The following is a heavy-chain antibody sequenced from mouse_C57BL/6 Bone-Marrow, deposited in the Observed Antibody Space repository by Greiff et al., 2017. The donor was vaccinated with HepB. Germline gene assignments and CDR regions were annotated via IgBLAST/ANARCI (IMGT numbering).Heavy chain of an antibody. Sequence: EVNLVESGGGLVQPKGSLKLSCAASGFTFNTYAMHWVRQAPGKGVEWVARIRSKSSNYATYYSDSVKDRFNISRDDSQSMLYLQMNNLKTEDTAMYYCVRDYDYDGDWYFDVWGTGTTVTVSS. D-gene: IGHD2-4*01. V-gene: IGHV10-3*01. CDR1: GFTFNTYA. CDR3: VRDYDYDGDWYFDV. J-gene: IGHJ1*03. CDR2: IRSKSSNYAT.